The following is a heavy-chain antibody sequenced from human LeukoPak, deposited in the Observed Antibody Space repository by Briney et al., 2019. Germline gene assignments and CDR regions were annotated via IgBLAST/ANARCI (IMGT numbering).Heavy chain of an antibody. CDR1: GYSFSSYW. D-gene: IGHD2-8*02. CDR3: ARDGGGVSSWVSH. Sequence: PGGSLRLSCKGSGYSFSSYWISWVRQMPGKGLEWMGRIDPGDSFTKYRPSLEGRVTISADKSLSTVYPQWSSLKASDTAIYYCARDGGGVSSWVSHWGQGTLVTVSS. J-gene: IGHJ4*02. CDR2: IDPGDSFT. V-gene: IGHV5-10-1*01.